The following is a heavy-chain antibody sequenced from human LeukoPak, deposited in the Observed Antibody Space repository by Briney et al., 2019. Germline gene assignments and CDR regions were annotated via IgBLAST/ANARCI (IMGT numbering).Heavy chain of an antibody. CDR2: IIPIFGTA. J-gene: IGHJ6*02. CDR3: ARQVGATGDYYYGMDV. V-gene: IGHV1-69*01. CDR1: GGTFSSYA. D-gene: IGHD1-26*01. Sequence: ASVKVSCKASGGTFSSYAISWVRQAPGQGLEWMGGIIPIFGTANYAQKFQGRVTITADESTSTAYMELSSLRSEDTAVYYCARQVGATGDYYYGMDVWGQGTTATVSS.